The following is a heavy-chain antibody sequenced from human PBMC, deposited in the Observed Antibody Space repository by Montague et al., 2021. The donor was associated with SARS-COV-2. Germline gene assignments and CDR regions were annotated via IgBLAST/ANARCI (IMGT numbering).Heavy chain of an antibody. D-gene: IGHD5-18*01. V-gene: IGHV4-39*01. CDR1: GGSISVANFY. Sequence: SETLSLTCSVSGGSISVANFYWAWIRQSPGKGLEWIGTIYHSGSTCYKPSLKSRVTISVDTSKNQYSLTLSAVTAADTAFYYCARAKRYTYGDMGIDSWGQGALVTVSS. CDR3: ARAKRYTYGDMGIDS. J-gene: IGHJ4*02. CDR2: IYHSGST.